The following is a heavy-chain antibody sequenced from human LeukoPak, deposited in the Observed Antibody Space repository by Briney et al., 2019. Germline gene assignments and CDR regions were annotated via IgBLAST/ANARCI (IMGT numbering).Heavy chain of an antibody. CDR3: ATRGDYSDTSGNSYDALDI. J-gene: IGHJ3*02. CDR2: VGHSGSA. Sequence: RPGGSLRLSCAASGFTVSSNYMSWVRQAPGKGLEWIGDVGHSGSADYNPSLKSRVNVSADPSKTQFSLELTSVTAADRAVYYCATRGDYSDTSGNSYDALDIWGQGTMVTVSS. V-gene: IGHV4-34*08. D-gene: IGHD3-22*01. CDR1: GFTVSSNY.